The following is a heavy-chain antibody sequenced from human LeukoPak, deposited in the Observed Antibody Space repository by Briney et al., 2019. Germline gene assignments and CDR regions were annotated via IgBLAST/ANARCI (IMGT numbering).Heavy chain of an antibody. CDR3: AKGLSSIAARGSLDY. D-gene: IGHD6-6*01. Sequence: GGPLRLSCAASGFTFDDYGMSWVRQAPGKGLEWVSGINWNGGSTGYADSVKGRFTISRDNAKNSLYLQMNSLRAEDMALYYCAKGLSSIAARGSLDYWGQGTLVTVSS. CDR1: GFTFDDYG. CDR2: INWNGGST. J-gene: IGHJ4*02. V-gene: IGHV3-20*04.